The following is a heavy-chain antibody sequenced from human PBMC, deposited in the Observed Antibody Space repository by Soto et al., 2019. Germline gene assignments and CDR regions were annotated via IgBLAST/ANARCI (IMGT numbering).Heavy chain of an antibody. D-gene: IGHD2-21*01. CDR1: GGSISSGGYY. J-gene: IGHJ4*02. CDR3: ARGTGVWWTPAYYFDY. CDR2: IYYSGST. Sequence: SSETLSLTCTVSGGSISSGGYYWSWIRQHPGKGLEWIGYIYYSGSTYYNPSLKSRVTISVDTSKNQFSLKLSSVTAADTAVYYCARGTGVWWTPAYYFDYWGQGTLVTVSS. V-gene: IGHV4-31*03.